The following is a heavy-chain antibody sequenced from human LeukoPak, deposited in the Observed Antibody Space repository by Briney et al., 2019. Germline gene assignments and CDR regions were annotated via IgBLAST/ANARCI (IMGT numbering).Heavy chain of an antibody. Sequence: PSETLSLTRTVSGGSISSGSYYWSWIRQPPGKGLEWIGYIYYSGSTNYNPSLKSRVTISVDTSKNQFSLKLSSVTAADTAVYYCARARSYRWLQILFDYWGQGTLVTVSS. D-gene: IGHD5-24*01. J-gene: IGHJ4*02. CDR3: ARARSYRWLQILFDY. V-gene: IGHV4-61*01. CDR1: GGSISSGSYY. CDR2: IYYSGST.